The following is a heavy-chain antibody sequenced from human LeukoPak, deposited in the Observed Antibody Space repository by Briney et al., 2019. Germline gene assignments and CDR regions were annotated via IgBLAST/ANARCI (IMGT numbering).Heavy chain of an antibody. CDR2: IYTSGST. J-gene: IGHJ4*02. CDR3: ATGYSYGLFDY. D-gene: IGHD5-18*01. Sequence: SETLSLTCTVSGGSISSYYWSWIRQPAGKGLEWIGRIYTSGSTNYNPSHKSRVTMSVDTSKNQFSLKLSSVTAADTAVYYCATGYSYGLFDYWGQGTLVTVSS. V-gene: IGHV4-4*07. CDR1: GGSISSYY.